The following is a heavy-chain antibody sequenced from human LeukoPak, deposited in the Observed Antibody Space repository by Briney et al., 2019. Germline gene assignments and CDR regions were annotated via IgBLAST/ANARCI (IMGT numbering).Heavy chain of an antibody. Sequence: GASVKVSCKASGYTFTGYYMHWVRQAPGQGLEWMGWINPNSGGTNYAQKFQGRVTMTRDTSINTAYMELSRLRSDDTAVYYCARVTAAAGTTLGYWGQGTLVTVSS. J-gene: IGHJ4*02. D-gene: IGHD6-13*01. CDR3: ARVTAAAGTTLGY. V-gene: IGHV1-2*02. CDR2: INPNSGGT. CDR1: GYTFTGYY.